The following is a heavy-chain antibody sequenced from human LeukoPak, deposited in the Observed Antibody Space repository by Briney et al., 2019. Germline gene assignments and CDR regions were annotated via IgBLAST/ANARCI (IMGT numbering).Heavy chain of an antibody. CDR1: GFTFSSYW. Sequence: PGGSLRLSCAASGFTFSSYWMSWVRQAPGKGLEWVANIKQDGSEKYYVDSVKGRFTISRDNAKNSLYLQMNSLRAEDTAVYYCARDSLIGDYGDYRDAFDIWGQGTMVTVSS. CDR3: ARDSLIGDYGDYRDAFDI. V-gene: IGHV3-7*01. J-gene: IGHJ3*02. D-gene: IGHD4-17*01. CDR2: IKQDGSEK.